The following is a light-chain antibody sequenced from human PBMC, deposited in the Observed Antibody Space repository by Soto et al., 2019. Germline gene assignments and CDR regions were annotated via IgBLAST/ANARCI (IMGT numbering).Light chain of an antibody. CDR3: QQLNSYPPT. CDR1: QGISSY. CDR2: AAS. J-gene: IGKJ5*01. Sequence: IQLTQSPSSLSASVGDRVTITCRASQGISSYLAWYQQRPGKAPKLLIYAASTLQSGVPSRFSGSGSGTDFTLIISSLQPEDFATYYCQQLNSYPPTFGQGTRLEIK. V-gene: IGKV1-9*01.